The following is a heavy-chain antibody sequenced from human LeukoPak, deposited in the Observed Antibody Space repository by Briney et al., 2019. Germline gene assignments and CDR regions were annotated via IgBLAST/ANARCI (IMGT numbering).Heavy chain of an antibody. D-gene: IGHD1-1*01. Sequence: SESVSLTCAVYGGSFSGYSWTWNRQPPGKGLEWVGEIDRSGRTNYNTALKSRLTISVGTSQTQYSLKLNSVTAADTAVYYCARGSATGLAYWGQGTIVSVSS. CDR3: ARGSATGLAY. J-gene: IGHJ4*02. CDR2: IDRSGRT. V-gene: IGHV4-34*01. CDR1: GGSFSGYS.